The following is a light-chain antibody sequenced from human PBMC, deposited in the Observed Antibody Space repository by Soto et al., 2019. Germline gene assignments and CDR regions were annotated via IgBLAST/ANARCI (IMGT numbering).Light chain of an antibody. Sequence: PGESATLSRRASQSLRSDDLACDQQIPGLAPGLLIYGASSRATGVPTRFSGSRSGAEFTLTINSLQSEDFAVYYCQPYNNWPLTFGGGTKVDIK. CDR3: QPYNNWPLT. CDR2: GAS. CDR1: QSLRSD. J-gene: IGKJ4*01. V-gene: IGKV3-15*01.